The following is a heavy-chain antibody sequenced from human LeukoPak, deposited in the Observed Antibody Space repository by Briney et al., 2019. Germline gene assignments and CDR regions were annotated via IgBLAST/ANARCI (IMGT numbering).Heavy chain of an antibody. V-gene: IGHV3-30*02. CDR2: IRYDGSNK. J-gene: IGHJ4*02. D-gene: IGHD6-19*01. CDR3: ARDVEEGSGWYGDY. CDR1: GFTFSSYG. Sequence: GGSLRLSCAASGFTFSSYGMHWVRQAPGKGLEWVAFIRYDGSNKYYADSVKGRFTISRDNSKNTLYLQMNSLRAEDTAVYYCARDVEEGSGWYGDYWGQGTLVTVSS.